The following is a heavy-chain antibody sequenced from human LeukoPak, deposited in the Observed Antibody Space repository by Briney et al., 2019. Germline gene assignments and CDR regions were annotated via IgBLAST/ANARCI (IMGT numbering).Heavy chain of an antibody. Sequence: PSQTLSLTCTVSGGSISSGSYYWSWIRQPAGKGLEWIGRIYTSGSTNYNPSLKSRVTISVDTSKNQFSLKLSSVTAADTAVYYCARARITIFGVAPADWGQGTLVTVSP. CDR1: GGSISSGSYY. D-gene: IGHD3-3*01. CDR3: ARARITIFGVAPAD. CDR2: IYTSGST. J-gene: IGHJ4*02. V-gene: IGHV4-61*02.